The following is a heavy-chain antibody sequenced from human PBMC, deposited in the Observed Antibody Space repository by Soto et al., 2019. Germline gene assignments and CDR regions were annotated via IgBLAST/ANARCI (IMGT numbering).Heavy chain of an antibody. D-gene: IGHD6-19*01. J-gene: IGHJ6*03. CDR3: ARHGLAGPYYYYYIDV. CDR1: GYSFTDYW. CDR2: IYPGDSDT. Sequence: GESLKFSCKFSGYSFTDYWIGWVRQMPGKGLEWMGIIYPGDSDTRYSPSFQGQVTISADKSISTAYLQWSSLKASDTAMYYCARHGLAGPYYYYYIDVWAKGTTVTVSS. V-gene: IGHV5-51*01.